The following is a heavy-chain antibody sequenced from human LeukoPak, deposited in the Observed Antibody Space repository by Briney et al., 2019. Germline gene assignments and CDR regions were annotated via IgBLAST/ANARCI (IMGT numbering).Heavy chain of an antibody. CDR2: IRYDGSNK. J-gene: IGHJ4*02. CDR3: AKERMGYYYDSGFDY. V-gene: IGHV3-30*02. D-gene: IGHD3-22*01. Sequence: GGTLRLSCAASGFTFSSYGMHWVRQAPGKGLEWVAFIRYDGSNKYYADSVKGRFTISRDNSKNTLYLQMNSLRAEDTAVYYCAKERMGYYYDSGFDYWGQGTLVTVSS. CDR1: GFTFSSYG.